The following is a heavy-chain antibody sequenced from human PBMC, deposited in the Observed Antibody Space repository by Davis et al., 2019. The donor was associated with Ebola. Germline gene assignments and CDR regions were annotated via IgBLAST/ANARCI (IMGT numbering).Heavy chain of an antibody. D-gene: IGHD4-17*01. J-gene: IGHJ2*01. CDR3: ARATTVTTNYWYFDL. V-gene: IGHV1-18*01. Sequence: ASVKVSCKASGYTFTSYGISWVRQAPGQGLEWMGWISGYNGNTDYAQKLQGRVTMTTDTSTSTAYMELRSLRSDDTAVYYCARATTVTTNYWYFDLWGRGTQVTVSS. CDR2: ISGYNGNT. CDR1: GYTFTSYG.